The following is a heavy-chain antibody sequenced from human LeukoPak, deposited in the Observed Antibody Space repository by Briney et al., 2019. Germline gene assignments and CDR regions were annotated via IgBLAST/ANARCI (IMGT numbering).Heavy chain of an antibody. V-gene: IGHV1-69*06. CDR1: GGTFSSYA. CDR2: IIPIFGTA. Sequence: SVKVSCKASGGTFSSYAVSWVRQAPGQGLEWMGGIIPIFGTANYAQKFQGRVTITADKSTSTAYMELSSLRSEDTAVYYCASKPNDAFDIWGQGTMVTVSS. J-gene: IGHJ3*02. CDR3: ASKPNDAFDI.